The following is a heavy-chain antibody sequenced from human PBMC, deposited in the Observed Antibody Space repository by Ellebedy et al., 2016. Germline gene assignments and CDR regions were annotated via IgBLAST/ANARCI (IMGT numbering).Heavy chain of an antibody. J-gene: IGHJ4*02. CDR3: ARGGGGGGETRILDY. D-gene: IGHD2-21*01. V-gene: IGHV4-59*01. Sequence: SETLSLTCTVSGGSISGYYWSWIRQPPGKGLEWIGYVYYSGTFNNNPSLKSRVTISADTSKNQFSLKLSSVTAADTAVYYCARGGGGGGETRILDYWGQGSLVTVSS. CDR1: GGSISGYY. CDR2: VYYSGTF.